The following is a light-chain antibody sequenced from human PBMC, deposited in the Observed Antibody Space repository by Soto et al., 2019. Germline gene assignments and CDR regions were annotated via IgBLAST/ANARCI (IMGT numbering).Light chain of an antibody. CDR2: DAS. CDR3: QHRSNWPPFT. V-gene: IGKV3-11*01. Sequence: EIVLTQSPATLSLSPGERATLSCRASQSVSTYLAWYQQRPGQAPRLLIYDASSRAPGIPARFSGSGSGTDFTLTISSLEPEDFALYYCQHRSNWPPFTFGPGTKVDIK. CDR1: QSVSTY. J-gene: IGKJ3*01.